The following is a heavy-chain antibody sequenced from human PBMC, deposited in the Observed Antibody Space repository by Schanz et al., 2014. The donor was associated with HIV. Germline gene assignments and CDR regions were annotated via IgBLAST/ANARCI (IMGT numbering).Heavy chain of an antibody. CDR2: IWYDGSNK. J-gene: IGHJ3*02. V-gene: IGHV3-30*02. CDR3: AKEATVVTLAFDI. Sequence: QVQLVESGGDLVKPGGSLRLSCAASGFTFSTCGMHWVRQAPGKGLECVAFIWYDGSNKYYADSVKGRFTISRDNSKNTLYLQMNSLRGEDTAVYYCAKEATVVTLAFDIWGQGTMVTVSS. CDR1: GFTFSTCG. D-gene: IGHD4-17*01.